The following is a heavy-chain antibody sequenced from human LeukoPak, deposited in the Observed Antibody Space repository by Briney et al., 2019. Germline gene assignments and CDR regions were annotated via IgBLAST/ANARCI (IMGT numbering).Heavy chain of an antibody. Sequence: GGSLRLSCAASGFTFSSYAMHWVRQAPGKGLEWVAVISYDGSNKYYADSVKGRFTISRDNSKNTLYLQMNSLRAEDTAVYYCARAPELERRSHYYYYYYYMDVWGKGTTVTVSS. J-gene: IGHJ6*03. CDR3: ARAPELERRSHYYYYYYYMDV. CDR1: GFTFSSYA. D-gene: IGHD1-1*01. V-gene: IGHV3-30-3*01. CDR2: ISYDGSNK.